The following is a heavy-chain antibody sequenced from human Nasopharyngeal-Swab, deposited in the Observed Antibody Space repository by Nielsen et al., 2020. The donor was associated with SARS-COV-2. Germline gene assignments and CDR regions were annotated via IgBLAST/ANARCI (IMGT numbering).Heavy chain of an antibody. CDR3: ARDKGGMATLGYYYYYYMDV. J-gene: IGHJ6*03. V-gene: IGHV4-59*01. CDR1: GGSISSYY. D-gene: IGHD5-24*01. CDR2: IYYSGST. Sequence: SETLSLTCTVSGGSISSYYWSWIRQPPGKGLEWIGYIYYSGSTNYNPSLKSRVTISVDTSKNQFSLKLSSVTAADTAVYYCARDKGGMATLGYYYYYYMDVWGKGATVTVSS.